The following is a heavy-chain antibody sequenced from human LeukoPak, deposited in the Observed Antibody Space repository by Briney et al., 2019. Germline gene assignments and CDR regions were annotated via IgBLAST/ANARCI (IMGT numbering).Heavy chain of an antibody. CDR3: ARDRSGIYDAFDI. D-gene: IGHD1-14*01. CDR1: GFTLSIYG. Sequence: GESLTLSSAAAGFTLSIYGIHWVRPVPGKGLEWVAVIPKNGSHKVYADSGKGRFIIYRDNPKKTLCLQGNRVRAADTAVYYCARDRSGIYDAFDIWGQGTMVTVSS. CDR2: IPKNGSHK. V-gene: IGHV3-30*03. J-gene: IGHJ3*02.